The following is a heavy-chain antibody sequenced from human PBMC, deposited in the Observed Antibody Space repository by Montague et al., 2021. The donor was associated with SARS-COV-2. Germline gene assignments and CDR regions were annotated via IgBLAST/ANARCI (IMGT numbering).Heavy chain of an antibody. CDR3: ARHVTFGGVVVALDY. Sequence: SETLSLTCTVSGASISSSENSWGWIRQSPGKGLEGFGSIFYSGTTHFNPSLRSRIAISVDTAKNQFSLKVTSVTAADTAVYYCARHVTFGGVVVALDYWGQGHLVSVSS. CDR1: GASISSSENS. CDR2: IFYSGTT. V-gene: IGHV4-39*01. D-gene: IGHD3-16*02. J-gene: IGHJ4*02.